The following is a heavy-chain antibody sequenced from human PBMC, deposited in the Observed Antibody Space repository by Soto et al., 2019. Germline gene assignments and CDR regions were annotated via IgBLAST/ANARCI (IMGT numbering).Heavy chain of an antibody. CDR1: GGSISSYY. V-gene: IGHV4-59*01. Sequence: GSLRLSCTVSGGSISSYYWSWIRQPPGKGLEWIGYIYYSGSTNYNPSLKSRVTISVDTSKNQFSLKLSSVTAADTAVYYCARGARFLEWLFDYWGQGTLVTVSS. J-gene: IGHJ4*02. D-gene: IGHD3-3*01. CDR2: IYYSGST. CDR3: ARGARFLEWLFDY.